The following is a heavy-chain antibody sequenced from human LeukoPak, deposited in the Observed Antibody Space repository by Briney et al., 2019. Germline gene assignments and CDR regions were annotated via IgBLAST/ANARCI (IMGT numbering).Heavy chain of an antibody. J-gene: IGHJ4*02. CDR1: GGSFSGYY. CDR3: ARDPAAAGAERVLDY. V-gene: IGHV4-34*01. CDR2: INHSGST. D-gene: IGHD6-13*01. Sequence: PSETLSLTCAVYGGSFSGYYWSWIRQPPGKGLEWIGEINHSGSTNYNPSLKSRVTISVDTSKNQFSLKLSSVTAADTAVYYCARDPAAAGAERVLDYWGQGTLVTVSS.